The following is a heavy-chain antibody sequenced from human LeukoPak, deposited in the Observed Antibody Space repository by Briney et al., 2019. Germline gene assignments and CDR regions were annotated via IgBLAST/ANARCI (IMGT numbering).Heavy chain of an antibody. J-gene: IGHJ4*02. CDR2: IYYSGST. D-gene: IGHD3-16*02. CDR3: ARDHHYDYVWGSYRYFDY. CDR1: GGSISSSSYY. V-gene: IGHV4-39*07. Sequence: SETLSLTCTVSGGSISSSSYYWGWIRQPPGKGLEWIGSIYYSGSTYYNPSLKSRVTISVDTSKNQFSLKLSSVTAADTAVYYCARDHHYDYVWGSYRYFDYWGQGTLVTVSS.